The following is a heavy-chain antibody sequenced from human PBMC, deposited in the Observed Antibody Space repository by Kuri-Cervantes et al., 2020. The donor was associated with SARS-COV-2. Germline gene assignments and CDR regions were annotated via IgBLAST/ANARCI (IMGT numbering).Heavy chain of an antibody. J-gene: IGHJ6*02. CDR2: ISGSGGST. CDR3: ARERNPYYDFWSGPTHGMDV. D-gene: IGHD3-3*01. CDR1: GFTFSSYA. Sequence: GGSLRLSCAASGFTFSSYAMSWVRQAPGKGLEWVSAISGSGGSTYYADSVKGRFTISRDNSKNTLYLQMNSLRDEDTAVYYCARERNPYYDFWSGPTHGMDVWGQGTTVTVSS. V-gene: IGHV3-23*01.